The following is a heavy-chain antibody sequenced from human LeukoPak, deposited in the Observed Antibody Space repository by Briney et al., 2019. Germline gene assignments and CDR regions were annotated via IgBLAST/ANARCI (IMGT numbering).Heavy chain of an antibody. CDR2: IYYSGST. V-gene: IGHV4-59*08. Sequence: SETLSLTCTVSGGSISSYYWSRIRQPPGKGLEWIGYIYYSGSTNYNPSLKSRVTISVDTSKNQFSLKLSSVTAADTAVYYCARTTLAVAGDYWGQGTLVTVSS. J-gene: IGHJ4*02. CDR3: ARTTLAVAGDY. CDR1: GGSISSYY. D-gene: IGHD6-19*01.